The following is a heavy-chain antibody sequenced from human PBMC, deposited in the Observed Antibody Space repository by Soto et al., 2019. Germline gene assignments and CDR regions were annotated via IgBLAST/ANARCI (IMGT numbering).Heavy chain of an antibody. CDR3: ARDNSIVSFDP. D-gene: IGHD2-15*01. CDR1: GGSISSGDYY. CDR2: IYYSGST. J-gene: IGHJ5*02. Sequence: SETLSLTCTVSGGSISSGDYYWSWIRQPPGKGLEWIGYIYYSGSTYSNPSLKSRVTISVDTSKNQFSLKLSSVTAADTAVYYCARDNSIVSFDPWGQGTLVTVSS. V-gene: IGHV4-30-4*01.